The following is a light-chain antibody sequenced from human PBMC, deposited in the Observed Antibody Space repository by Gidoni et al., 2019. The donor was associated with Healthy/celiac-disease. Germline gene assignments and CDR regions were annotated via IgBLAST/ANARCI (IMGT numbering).Light chain of an antibody. CDR2: GKN. CDR3: NSRDSSGNHHVV. Sequence: SSELTQDPAVSVALGQTVRIKCQGDSLSSYYASWYQQKPGQAPVLVIYGKNNRPSGIPDRFSGSSSGNTASLTITGAQAEDEADYYCNSRDSSGNHHVVFGGGTKLTVL. CDR1: SLSSYY. V-gene: IGLV3-19*01. J-gene: IGLJ2*01.